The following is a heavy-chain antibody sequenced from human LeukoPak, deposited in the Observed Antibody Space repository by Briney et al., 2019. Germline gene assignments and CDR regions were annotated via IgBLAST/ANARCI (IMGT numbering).Heavy chain of an antibody. J-gene: IGHJ6*03. CDR1: GFTFSSYT. CDR2: ISYDGSNK. D-gene: IGHD2-21*01. V-gene: IGHV3-30*04. Sequence: GGSPRLSCAASGFTFSSYTMHWVRQAPGKGLEWVAVISYDGSNKYYADSVTGRFTISRENSKNTLYLQMISLRTEDTAVYYCARDVVPYYYYYMDVWGKGTTVTVSS. CDR3: ARDVVPYYYYYMDV.